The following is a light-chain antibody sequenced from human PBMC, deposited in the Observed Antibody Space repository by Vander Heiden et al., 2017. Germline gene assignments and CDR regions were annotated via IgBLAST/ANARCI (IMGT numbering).Light chain of an antibody. V-gene: IGKV1-39*01. CDR2: ATS. CDR3: QQSYSTPAT. Sequence: DIQMTPSPSSLSASVGDRVTITCRASQSISSYLNWYHQKPGKAPKLLIYATSSLQSGVPSRFSGSGSGTDFTLTISSLQPEDFATYYCQQSYSTPATFGGGTKVEIK. J-gene: IGKJ4*01. CDR1: QSISSY.